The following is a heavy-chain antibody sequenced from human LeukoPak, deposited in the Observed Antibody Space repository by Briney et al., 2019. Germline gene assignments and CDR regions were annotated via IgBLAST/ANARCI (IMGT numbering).Heavy chain of an antibody. CDR2: LRSKANSYAT. J-gene: IGHJ6*03. Sequence: GGSLRLSCAASGFTFSGSAMHWVRQASGKGLAWVGRLRSKANSYATAYAASVKGRFTISRDDSKNTAYLQMNSLKTEDTAVYYCTRQVEIVVVPAAMAYYYMDVWGKGTTVTVSS. CDR3: TRQVEIVVVPAAMAYYYMDV. V-gene: IGHV3-73*01. CDR1: GFTFSGSA. D-gene: IGHD2-2*03.